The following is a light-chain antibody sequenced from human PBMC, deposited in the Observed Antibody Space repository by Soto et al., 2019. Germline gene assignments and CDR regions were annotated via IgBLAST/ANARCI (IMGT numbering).Light chain of an antibody. V-gene: IGLV2-14*01. CDR2: DVS. Sequence: QSARTQPASVSGSPGQSITISCTGTSSDVGGYNYVSWYQQHPGKAPKLMIYDVSNRPSGVSNRFSGSKSGNTASLTISGLQAEDEAAYYCSSYTSSSLYVFGTGTKLTVL. CDR1: SSDVGGYNY. CDR3: SSYTSSSLYV. J-gene: IGLJ1*01.